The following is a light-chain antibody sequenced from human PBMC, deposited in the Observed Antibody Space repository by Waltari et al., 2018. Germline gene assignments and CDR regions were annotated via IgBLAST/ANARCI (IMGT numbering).Light chain of an antibody. CDR2: GTS. J-gene: IGKJ1*01. CDR3: QQYGTSPPWT. Sequence: EIVLTQSPGTLSLSPGERATLSCRASRSLSNTYLAWYQQRPGQPPRLLMYGTSTRATGIPDRFSGSGSGTDFTLTISRLEPEDVAVYYCQQYGTSPPWTFGQGTKVEIK. V-gene: IGKV3-20*01. CDR1: RSLSNTY.